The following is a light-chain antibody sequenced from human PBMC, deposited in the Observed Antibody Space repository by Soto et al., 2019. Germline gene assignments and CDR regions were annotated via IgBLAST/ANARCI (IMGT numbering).Light chain of an antibody. CDR1: SGDIGGYNY. V-gene: IGLV2-8*01. CDR3: ASYAGSNNYV. Sequence: QSALTQPPSASGSPGQAVTIYCTGTSGDIGGYNYVSWYQQHPGKAPKLIIYDVTKRPSGVPDRFSGSRSANTASLTVSGLQAEDEADYFCASYAGSNNYVFGTGTKVTVL. CDR2: DVT. J-gene: IGLJ1*01.